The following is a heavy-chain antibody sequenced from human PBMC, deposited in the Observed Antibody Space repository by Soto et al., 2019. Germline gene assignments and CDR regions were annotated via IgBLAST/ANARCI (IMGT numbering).Heavy chain of an antibody. Sequence: PGGSLRLSCAASGSTFDDYGMSWVRQAPGKGLEWVSGINWNGGSTGYADSVKGRFTISRDNAKNSLYLQMNSLRAEDPALYYCARSRDVLLWFGELSKAYYYYYGMDVWGQGTTVTVSS. CDR2: INWNGGST. CDR1: GSTFDDYG. D-gene: IGHD3-10*01. V-gene: IGHV3-20*04. CDR3: ARSRDVLLWFGELSKAYYYYYGMDV. J-gene: IGHJ6*02.